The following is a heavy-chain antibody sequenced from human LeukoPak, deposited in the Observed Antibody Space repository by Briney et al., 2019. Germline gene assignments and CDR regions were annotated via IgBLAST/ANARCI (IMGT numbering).Heavy chain of an antibody. CDR1: GFTFSNAW. CDR3: AREGYYDILTGYFY. CDR2: ISSSGSTI. D-gene: IGHD3-9*01. Sequence: GGSLRLSCAASGFTFSNAWMSWVRQAPGKGLEWVSYISSSGSTIYYADSVKGRFTISRDNAKNSLYLQMNSLRAEDTAVYYCAREGYYDILTGYFYWGQGTLVTVSS. V-gene: IGHV3-11*01. J-gene: IGHJ4*02.